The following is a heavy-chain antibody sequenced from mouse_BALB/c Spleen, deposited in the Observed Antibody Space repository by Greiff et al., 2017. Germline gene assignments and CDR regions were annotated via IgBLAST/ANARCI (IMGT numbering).Heavy chain of an antibody. CDR2: IWAGGST. CDR3: ARDRYGSSSLFAY. J-gene: IGHJ3*01. Sequence: VKLMESGPGLVAPSQSLSITCTVSGFSLTSYGVHWVRQPPGKGLEWLGVIWAGGSTNYNSALMSRLSISKDNSKSQVFLKMNSLQTDDTAMYYCARDRYGSSSLFAYWGQGTLVTVSA. D-gene: IGHD1-1*01. CDR1: GFSLTSYG. V-gene: IGHV2-9*02.